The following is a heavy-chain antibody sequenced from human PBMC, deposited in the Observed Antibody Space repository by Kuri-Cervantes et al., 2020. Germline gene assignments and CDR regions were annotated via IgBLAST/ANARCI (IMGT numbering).Heavy chain of an antibody. CDR1: GYTFTSYA. CDR2: INAGNGNT. D-gene: IGHD3-3*01. Sequence: ASVKVSCKASGYTFTSYAMHWVRQAPGQRLEWMGWINAGNGNTKYSQKLQGRVTMTTDTSTSTAYMELRSLRSDDTAVYYCARFGYDFWSGYLFDYWGQGTLVTVSS. CDR3: ARFGYDFWSGYLFDY. J-gene: IGHJ4*02. V-gene: IGHV1-3*01.